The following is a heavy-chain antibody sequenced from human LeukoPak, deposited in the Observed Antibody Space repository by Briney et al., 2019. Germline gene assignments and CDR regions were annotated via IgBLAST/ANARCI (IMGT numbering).Heavy chain of an antibody. CDR3: TRRDVNSGRNY. Sequence: GGSLKLSCAASGFAFSGSAMQWVRQASGKGLEWVGRIRSKANSYATAYAASVKGRFTISRDDSKNTAYLQMNSLKTEDTAVYYCTRRDVNSGRNYWGQGTLVTVSS. CDR1: GFAFSGSA. CDR2: IRSKANSYAT. V-gene: IGHV3-73*01. J-gene: IGHJ4*02. D-gene: IGHD1-26*01.